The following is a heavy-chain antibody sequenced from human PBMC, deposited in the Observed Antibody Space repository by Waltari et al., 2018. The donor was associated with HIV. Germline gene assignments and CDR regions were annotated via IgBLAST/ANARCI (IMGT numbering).Heavy chain of an antibody. CDR3: ARERGHCIGAACYGWFDP. V-gene: IGHV4-38-2*02. J-gene: IGHJ5*02. D-gene: IGHD2-15*01. Sequence: QVQLQESGPGLVKPSETLSLTCGVSGSSISSGYYWGWIRQYPGKGLEGIGNIFHTGRTVANPAFKRGIRMSLDTSEKRVSLSLYSLTGSDTPVYYCARERGHCIGAACYGWFDPWGQGTLVTVS. CDR2: IFHTGRT. CDR1: GSSISSGYY.